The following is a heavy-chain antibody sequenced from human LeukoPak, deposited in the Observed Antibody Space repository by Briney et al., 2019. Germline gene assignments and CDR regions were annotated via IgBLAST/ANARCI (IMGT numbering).Heavy chain of an antibody. CDR3: ARIWYQLPGGKYGWFDP. CDR1: GYSISSGYY. V-gene: IGHV4-38-2*01. Sequence: SETLSLTCAVSGYSISSGYYWGWIRQPPGKGLEWIGSIYHSGSTYYNPSLKSRVTISVDTSKNQFSLKLSSVTAADTAVYYCARIWYQLPGGKYGWFDPWGQGTLVTVSS. CDR2: IYHSGST. D-gene: IGHD2-2*01. J-gene: IGHJ5*02.